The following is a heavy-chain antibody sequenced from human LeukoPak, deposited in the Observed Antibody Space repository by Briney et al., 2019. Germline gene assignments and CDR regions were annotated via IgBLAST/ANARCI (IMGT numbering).Heavy chain of an antibody. CDR2: INHSGST. V-gene: IGHV4-34*01. J-gene: IGHJ3*02. D-gene: IGHD2-8*01. CDR3: ARHNLDIVLMVYAIRGAFDI. Sequence: SETLSLTCAVYGGSFSGYYWSWIRQPPGKGLEWIGEINHSGSTNYNPSLKSRVTISVDTSKNQFSLKLSSVTAADTAVYYCARHNLDIVLMVYAIRGAFDIWGQGTMVTVSS. CDR1: GGSFSGYY.